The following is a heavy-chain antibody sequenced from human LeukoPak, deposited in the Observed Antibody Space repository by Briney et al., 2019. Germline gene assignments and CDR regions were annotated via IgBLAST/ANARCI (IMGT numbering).Heavy chain of an antibody. J-gene: IGHJ6*02. CDR2: ISGSGDNT. Sequence: PGGSLRLSCAASGFTFNAYYMGWVRQAPGKGLEWVSAISGSGDNTHHADSVKGRFTISRDNSKNTLYLQMYSLRGEDTAVYHCVKESGGKPYWEAMDVWGQGTTVSVSS. CDR1: GFTFNAYY. V-gene: IGHV3-23*01. CDR3: VKESGGKPYWEAMDV. D-gene: IGHD1-26*01.